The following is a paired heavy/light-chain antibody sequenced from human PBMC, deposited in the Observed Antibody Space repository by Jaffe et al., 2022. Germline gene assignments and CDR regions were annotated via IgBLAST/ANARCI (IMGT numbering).Heavy chain of an antibody. CDR2: IHHSGST. CDR3: ARHASRGYSGGLGWYFDL. Sequence: QVQLQESGPGLVKPSETLSLTCAVSGQSISSDYYWGWIRQSPGQGLEWVGCIHHSGSTYYNPSLKSRVTTSLDTSKNQFLLMLTSVTAADTAVYYCARHASRGYSGGLGWYFDLWGRGTLVTVSS. CDR1: GQSISSDYY. J-gene: IGHJ2*01. V-gene: IGHV4-38-2*01. D-gene: IGHD5-12*01.
Light chain of an antibody. CDR3: QHYHNSPSWT. CDR1: QTFSSSF. V-gene: IGKV3-20*01. Sequence: EIVLTQSPGTLSLSPGERATLSCRASQTFSSSFLVWYQHKPGQAPRLLIYGASSRATGIPDRFSGSGSGTDFTLTISRLEPEDFAVYYCQHYHNSPSWTFGQGTKVEIK. J-gene: IGKJ1*01. CDR2: GAS.